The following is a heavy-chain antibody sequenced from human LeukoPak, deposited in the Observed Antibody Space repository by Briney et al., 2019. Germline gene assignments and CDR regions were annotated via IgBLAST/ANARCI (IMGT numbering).Heavy chain of an antibody. CDR2: TNPNSGGT. CDR3: ARGYNWNYYFDS. Sequence: GASVKVCCKASGYTFTGYYMHWVRQAPGQGLEWMGWTNPNSGGTNYAQKFQGRVTMTRDTSISTAYMELSRLRSDDTAVYYCARGYNWNYYFDSWGQGTLVTVSS. V-gene: IGHV1-2*02. CDR1: GYTFTGYY. J-gene: IGHJ4*02. D-gene: IGHD1-7*01.